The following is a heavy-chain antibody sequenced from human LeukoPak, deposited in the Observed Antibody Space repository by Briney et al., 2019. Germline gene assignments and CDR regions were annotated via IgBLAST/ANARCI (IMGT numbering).Heavy chain of an antibody. CDR2: INPSGGST. CDR1: GYTFTSHY. D-gene: IGHD3-3*01. V-gene: IGHV1-46*01. J-gene: IGHJ6*03. Sequence: GASVKVSCKASGYTFTSHYMHWVRQAPGQGLEWMGIINPSGGSTSYAQKFQGRVTMTRDTSTSTVYMELSSLRSEDTAVYYCARAYDFWSGYPNYYYMDVWGKGTTVTVSS. CDR3: ARAYDFWSGYPNYYYMDV.